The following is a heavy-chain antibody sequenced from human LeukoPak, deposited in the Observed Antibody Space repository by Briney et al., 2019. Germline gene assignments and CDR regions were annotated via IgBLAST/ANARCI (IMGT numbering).Heavy chain of an antibody. V-gene: IGHV4-34*01. D-gene: IGHD6-13*01. CDR2: INHSGST. CDR1: GGSFSGYC. CDR3: ARGRHSSSWFNRWYFDY. J-gene: IGHJ4*02. Sequence: TSETLSLTCAVYGGSFSGYCWSWIRQPPGKGLEWIGEINHSGSTNYNPSLKSRVTMSVDTSKNQFSLKLSSVTAADTAVYYCARGRHSSSWFNRWYFDYWGQGTLVTVSS.